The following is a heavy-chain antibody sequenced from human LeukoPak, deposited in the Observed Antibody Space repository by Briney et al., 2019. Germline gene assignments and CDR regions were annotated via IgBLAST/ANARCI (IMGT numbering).Heavy chain of an antibody. V-gene: IGHV3-74*01. Sequence: PGGPLRLSCAASGFTLSSYWMHWVRQAPGKGLVWVSRINSDGSSTTYADSVKGRFTISRDNAKNTLYLQMNSVRAEDTAVYYCSKGGGTVVDYWGQGTLVTVSS. D-gene: IGHD2-8*02. CDR3: SKGGGTVVDY. CDR2: INSDGSST. CDR1: GFTLSSYW. J-gene: IGHJ4*02.